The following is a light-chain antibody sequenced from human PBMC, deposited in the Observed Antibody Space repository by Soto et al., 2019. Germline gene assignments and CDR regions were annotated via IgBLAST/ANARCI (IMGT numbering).Light chain of an antibody. Sequence: QSVLIQPASVSGSPGQSITIPCTGTNSDVGGYNYVSWYQHHPGKAPKLMIYEVFNRPSGVSSRFSGSKSGSTASLTISGLQAEDEADYYCSSYTTTNTLYVFGTGTKLTVL. CDR1: NSDVGGYNY. CDR3: SSYTTTNTLYV. V-gene: IGLV2-14*01. J-gene: IGLJ1*01. CDR2: EVF.